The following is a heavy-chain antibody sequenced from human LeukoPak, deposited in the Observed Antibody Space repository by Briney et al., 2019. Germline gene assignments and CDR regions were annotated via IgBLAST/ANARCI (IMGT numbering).Heavy chain of an antibody. D-gene: IGHD6-19*01. Sequence: SETLSLTCTVSGASISSYYWSWIRQPAGKGLEWIGRIYTTGNTNYNPSLKSRVTMSVDTSKNQFSLKLSSVTAADTAVYYCARWIAVAGNDYWGQGTLVTVSS. CDR1: GASISSYY. CDR3: ARWIAVAGNDY. V-gene: IGHV4-4*07. J-gene: IGHJ4*02. CDR2: IYTTGNT.